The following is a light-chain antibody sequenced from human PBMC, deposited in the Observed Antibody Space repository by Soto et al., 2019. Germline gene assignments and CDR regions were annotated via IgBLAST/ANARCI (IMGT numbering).Light chain of an antibody. V-gene: IGLV1-47*02. CDR1: SSNIGSNY. Sequence: QSVLTQPPSASGTPGQRVTISCSGSSSNIGSNYVYWYQHLPGTAPKLLIYTNNLRPSGVPDRFSGSKSGTSASLAISGLRSEDEADYYCGAWDDSLSVYVFGTGTKVNVL. J-gene: IGLJ1*01. CDR2: TNN. CDR3: GAWDDSLSVYV.